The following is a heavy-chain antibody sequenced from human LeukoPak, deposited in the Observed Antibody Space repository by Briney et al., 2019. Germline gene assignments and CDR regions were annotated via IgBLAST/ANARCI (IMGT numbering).Heavy chain of an antibody. CDR2: ISYDGSNK. D-gene: IGHD1-26*01. CDR1: GFTFSSYG. Sequence: GGSLRLSCAASGFTFSSYGMHWVRQAPGKGLEWVAVISYDGSNKYYADSVKGRFTISRDNSKNTLYLQMNSLRAEDTAVYYCAKVAWEIDAFDIWGQGTMVTVSS. J-gene: IGHJ3*02. V-gene: IGHV3-30*18. CDR3: AKVAWEIDAFDI.